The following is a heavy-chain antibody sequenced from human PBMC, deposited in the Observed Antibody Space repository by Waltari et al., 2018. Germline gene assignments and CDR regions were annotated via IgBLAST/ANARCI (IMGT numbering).Heavy chain of an antibody. CDR3: AGGDGGYYYYKMDV. CDR2: IMPDISET. CDR1: GGTFTSDS. V-gene: IGHV1-69*02. Sequence: QVQLVQSGDEAKKPGSSVRVSCRASGGTFTSDSVNWVRQAPGRGLEWMGRIMPDISETKYAVKLRGRITITADKSTGTVYMELSSLRSDDTAVYYCAGGDGGYYYYKMDVWGQGTTVTVSS. J-gene: IGHJ6*03. D-gene: IGHD3-10*01.